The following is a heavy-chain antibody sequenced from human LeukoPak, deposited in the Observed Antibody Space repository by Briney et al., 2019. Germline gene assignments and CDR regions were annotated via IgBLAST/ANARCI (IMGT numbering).Heavy chain of an antibody. D-gene: IGHD3-16*01. CDR2: ICFGGSNI. CDR3: QRDATNYYERDGLDY. CDR1: GFMFGSFA. J-gene: IGHJ4*02. Sequence: GGSLRLSCAASGFMFGSFAMHWVRQAPGKGLEWVAVICFGGSNIHYVDSVKDGFTISSDNSSQTVSLQMSRLSVDDAAVYFCQRDATNYYERDGLDYWGQGTLGTVSS. V-gene: IGHV3-33*01.